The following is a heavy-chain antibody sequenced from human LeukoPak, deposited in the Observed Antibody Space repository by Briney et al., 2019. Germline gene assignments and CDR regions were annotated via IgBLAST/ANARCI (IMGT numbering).Heavy chain of an antibody. CDR1: GFSFSNYW. CDR2: IKQDGSEK. V-gene: IGHV3-7*03. J-gene: IGHJ6*02. CDR3: ANGITIFGVVIFLRGSYGMDV. D-gene: IGHD3-3*01. Sequence: GGSLRLSCTASGFSFSNYWMHWVRQAPGKGLEWVANIKQDGSEKNYVGSVKGRFTISRDNAKSSLFLQMNSLRGEDTAVYYCANGITIFGVVIFLRGSYGMDVWGQGTTVTVSS.